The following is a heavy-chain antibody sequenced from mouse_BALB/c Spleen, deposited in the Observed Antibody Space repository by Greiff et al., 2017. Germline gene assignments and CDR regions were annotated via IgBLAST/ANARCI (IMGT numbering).Heavy chain of an antibody. Sequence: EVKLMESGGGLVQPGGSLKLSCAASGFDFSRYWMSWVRQAPGKGLEWIGEINPDSSTINYTPSLKDKFIISRDNAKNTLYLQMSKVRSEDTALYYCATSIYYDYDGAFAYWGQGTLVTVSA. D-gene: IGHD2-4*01. CDR2: INPDSSTI. V-gene: IGHV4-1*02. J-gene: IGHJ3*01. CDR3: ATSIYYDYDGAFAY. CDR1: GFDFSRYW.